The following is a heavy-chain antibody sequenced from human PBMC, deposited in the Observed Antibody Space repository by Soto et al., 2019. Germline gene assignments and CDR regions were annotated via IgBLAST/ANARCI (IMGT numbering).Heavy chain of an antibody. CDR2: IIPIFGTA. J-gene: IGHJ6*02. Sequence: QLQLVQSGAEVKKPGSSVKVSCKASAGTFSSYAISWVRQAPGQGLEWMGGIIPIFGTANYAQKFQGRVTITADESTSTAYMELSSLRSEDTAVYYCARDLGYCSGGSCDSNYYYYGMDVWGQVTTVTVSS. V-gene: IGHV1-69*01. CDR1: AGTFSSYA. D-gene: IGHD2-15*01. CDR3: ARDLGYCSGGSCDSNYYYYGMDV.